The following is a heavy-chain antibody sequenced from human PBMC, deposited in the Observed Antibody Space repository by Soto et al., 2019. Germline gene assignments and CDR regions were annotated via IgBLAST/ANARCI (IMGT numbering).Heavy chain of an antibody. D-gene: IGHD3-10*01. CDR3: DRQNYGSGSTCFDY. Sequence: SETLSLTCTVSGGSISSYYWSWFRQPPGKGLEWIGYIYYSGSTNYNPSLKSRVTISIDTSKNQFSLKLSTMTAADTAVYYCDRQNYGSGSTCFDYWGQGTLVTVSS. CDR1: GGSISSYY. J-gene: IGHJ4*02. CDR2: IYYSGST. V-gene: IGHV4-59*08.